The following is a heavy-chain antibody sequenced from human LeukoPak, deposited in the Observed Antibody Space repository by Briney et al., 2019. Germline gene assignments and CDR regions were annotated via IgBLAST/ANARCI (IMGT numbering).Heavy chain of an antibody. CDR2: ISWDGGST. J-gene: IGHJ4*02. V-gene: IGHV3-43*01. CDR1: GFTFDDYT. Sequence: GGSLRLSCAASGFTFDDYTMHWVRQAPGKGLEWVSLISWDGGSTYYADSVKGRFTISRDNSKNSLYLQMNSLRTEDTALYYCAKDYYDSSGHDYFDYWGQGTLVTVSS. D-gene: IGHD3-22*01. CDR3: AKDYYDSSGHDYFDY.